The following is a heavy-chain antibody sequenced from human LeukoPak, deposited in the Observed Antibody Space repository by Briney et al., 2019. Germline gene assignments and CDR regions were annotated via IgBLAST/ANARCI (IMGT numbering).Heavy chain of an antibody. D-gene: IGHD3-9*01. CDR2: INHSGST. CDR3: ARVTGYMIEDYFDY. J-gene: IGHJ4*02. V-gene: IGHV4-34*01. CDR1: GGSFSGYY. Sequence: SKTLSLTCAVYGGSFSGYYWSWIRQPPGKGLEWIGEINHSGSTNYNPSLKSRVTISVDTSKNQFSLKLSSVTAADTAVYYCARVTGYMIEDYFDYWGQGTLLTVSS.